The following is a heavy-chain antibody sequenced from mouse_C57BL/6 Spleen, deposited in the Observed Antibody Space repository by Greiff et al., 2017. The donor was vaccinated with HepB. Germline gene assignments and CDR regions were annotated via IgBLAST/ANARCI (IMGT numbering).Heavy chain of an antibody. CDR3: ARDYYGSSYEGYFDV. V-gene: IGHV5-4*01. D-gene: IGHD1-1*01. J-gene: IGHJ1*03. CDR1: GFTFSSYA. Sequence: DVHLVESGGGLVKPGGSLKLSCAASGFTFSSYAMSWVRQTPEKRLEWVATISDGGSYTYYPDNVKGRFTISRDNAKNNLYLQMSHLKSEDTAMYYCARDYYGSSYEGYFDVWGTGTTVTVSS. CDR2: ISDGGSYT.